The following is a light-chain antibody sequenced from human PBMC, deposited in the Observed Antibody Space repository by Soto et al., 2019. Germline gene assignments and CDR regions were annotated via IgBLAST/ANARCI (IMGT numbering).Light chain of an antibody. CDR3: QQRRTWPPTST. J-gene: IGKJ5*01. V-gene: IGKV3-11*02. CDR2: DAP. CDR1: QSVSSY. Sequence: EIVLTHTRSKLSRSRGERATRSSRALQSVSSYLAWYKQKPRQAPRLLIYDAPNRATGIPARFSGSGSGREFTLTISSLQSEDFAVYYCQQRRTWPPTSTVGQGTRLEIK.